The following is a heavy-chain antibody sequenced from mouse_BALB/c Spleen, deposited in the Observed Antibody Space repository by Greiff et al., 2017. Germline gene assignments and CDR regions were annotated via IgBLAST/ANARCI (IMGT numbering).Heavy chain of an antibody. V-gene: IGHV7-3*02. D-gene: IGHD1-1*01. Sequence: EVKLVESGGGLVQPGGSLRLSCATSGFTFTDYYMSWVRQPPGKALEWLGCISNKANDYTSAYSVSVRGRFTISRDNYQSNLHLQMMNLRAKDSDNYYCENYITCDNDLFAYWGQGTLVTVSA. CDR1: GFTFTDYY. CDR2: ISNKANDYTS. J-gene: IGHJ3*01. CDR3: ENYITCDNDLFAY.